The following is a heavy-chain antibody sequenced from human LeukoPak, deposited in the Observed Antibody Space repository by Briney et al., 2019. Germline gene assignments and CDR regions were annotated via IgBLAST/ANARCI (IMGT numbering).Heavy chain of an antibody. Sequence: GGSLRLSCAASGFTFSSYEMNWVRQAPGKGLEWVSYISSSGSTIYYADSVKGRFTISRDNAKNSLYLQMNSLRAEDTAVYYCARVYYDYVWGSYTRLDYWGQGTLVTVSS. CDR1: GFTFSSYE. CDR2: ISSSGSTI. V-gene: IGHV3-48*03. J-gene: IGHJ4*02. D-gene: IGHD3-16*01. CDR3: ARVYYDYVWGSYTRLDY.